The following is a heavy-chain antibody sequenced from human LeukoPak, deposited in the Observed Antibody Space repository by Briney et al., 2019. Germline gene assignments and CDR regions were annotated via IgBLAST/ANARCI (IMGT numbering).Heavy chain of an antibody. CDR1: GFTFTTYW. V-gene: IGHV3-9*01. CDR2: ISWHSGSI. CDR3: AKDTWDSSGYLSL. Sequence: PGGSLRLSCAASGFTFTTYWMHWVRQAPGKGLEWVSGISWHSGSIGYADSVKGRFTISRDNAKNSLYLQMNSLRAEDTALYYCAKDTWDSSGYLSLWGQGTLVTVSS. J-gene: IGHJ4*02. D-gene: IGHD3-22*01.